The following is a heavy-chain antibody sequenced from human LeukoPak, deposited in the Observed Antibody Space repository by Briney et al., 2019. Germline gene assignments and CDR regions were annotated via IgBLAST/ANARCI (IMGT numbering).Heavy chain of an antibody. CDR1: GFTFSDYY. D-gene: IGHD5-18*01. CDR2: TRKKGNVHTT. J-gene: IGHJ4*02. Sequence: GGSLRLSCAASGFTFSDYYMDWVRQAPGRGLEWVGRTRKKGNVHTTEYAASVKGRFTISRDDAKNSLYLQMSSLRVEDTAVYYCARYNYVALDYWGQGSLVSVSS. V-gene: IGHV3-72*01. CDR3: ARYNYVALDY.